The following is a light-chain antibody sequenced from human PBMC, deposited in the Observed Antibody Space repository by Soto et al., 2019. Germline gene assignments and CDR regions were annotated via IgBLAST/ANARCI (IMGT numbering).Light chain of an antibody. CDR3: QQYDDYSWT. CDR1: QGISRW. Sequence: DVQMTQSPSTLSASIGDRVTITCPASQGISRWLAWYQQKPGKAPKLLIYKASSLQSGVPSRFSGSGSGTEFTLTISSLQPDDFAVYYCQQYDDYSWTFGQGTKVEIK. V-gene: IGKV1-5*03. J-gene: IGKJ1*01. CDR2: KAS.